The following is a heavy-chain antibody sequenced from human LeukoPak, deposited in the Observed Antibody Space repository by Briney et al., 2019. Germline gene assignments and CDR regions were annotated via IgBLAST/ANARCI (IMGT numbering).Heavy chain of an antibody. D-gene: IGHD3-10*01. J-gene: IGHJ4*02. Sequence: SLRLSCXXXXXTFSXYAMSWVRQAPGKGLEWVSAISGSGGSTYYADSVKGRFTISRDNSKNTLYLQMNSLRAEDTAVYYCANSHYYGSGSYYMTYYFDYWGQGTLVTVSS. CDR1: XXTFSXYA. CDR2: ISGSGGST. V-gene: IGHV3-23*01. CDR3: ANSHYYGSGSYYMTYYFDY.